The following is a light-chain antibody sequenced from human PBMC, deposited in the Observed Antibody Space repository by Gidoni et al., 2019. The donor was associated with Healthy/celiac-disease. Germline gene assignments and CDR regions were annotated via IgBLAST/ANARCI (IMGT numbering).Light chain of an antibody. V-gene: IGKV4-1*01. Sequence: DIVMTQSPDSLAVSLGERATINCKSSQSVLYSSNNKNYLAWYQQKPGQPPKLLIYWASTRESGVPARFSGSGSGTDFTLTISSLQAEDVSVYYCQQYYSTLYTFXQXTKLEIK. CDR3: QQYYSTLYT. J-gene: IGKJ2*01. CDR1: QSVLYSSNNKNY. CDR2: WAS.